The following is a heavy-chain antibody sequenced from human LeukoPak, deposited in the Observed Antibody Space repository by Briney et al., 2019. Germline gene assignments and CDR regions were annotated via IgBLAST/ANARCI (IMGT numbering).Heavy chain of an antibody. Sequence: GGSLRLSCAASGFTLSSYAMSWVRQGPGKGLEWVSAISGSGGSTYYADSVKGRFTISRDNSKNTLYLQMNSLRAEDTAVYYCAKADYDSSGYYYAYFDYWGQGTLVTVSS. V-gene: IGHV3-23*01. J-gene: IGHJ4*02. CDR3: AKADYDSSGYYYAYFDY. CDR1: GFTLSSYA. D-gene: IGHD3-22*01. CDR2: ISGSGGST.